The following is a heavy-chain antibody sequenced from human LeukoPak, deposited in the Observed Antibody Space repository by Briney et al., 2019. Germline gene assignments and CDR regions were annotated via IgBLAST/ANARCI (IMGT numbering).Heavy chain of an antibody. J-gene: IGHJ4*02. CDR2: INQDGSYK. D-gene: IGHD3-22*01. CDR1: GFTFSSYW. Sequence: GGSLRLSCVASGFTFSSYWMSWVRQAPGKGQEWVASINQDGSYKYYVDSVKGRFTISRDNAKNSLYLQMNSLRAEDTAVYYCGWPRWGGGNSSGYYFDHWGQGTLVTVSS. CDR3: GWPRWGGGNSSGYYFDH. V-gene: IGHV3-7*03.